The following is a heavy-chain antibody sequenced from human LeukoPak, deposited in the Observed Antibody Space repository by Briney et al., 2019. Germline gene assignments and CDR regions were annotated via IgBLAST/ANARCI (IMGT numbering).Heavy chain of an antibody. D-gene: IGHD6-19*01. CDR2: IKSKTDGGTT. V-gene: IGHV3-15*01. CDR1: GFTFSTAW. CDR3: ARVPTVARNFDY. Sequence: GGSLRLSCAVSGFTFSTAWMSWVRQAPGKGLEWVGRIKSKTDGGTTDYGAPVKGRFTISRDDSKNTLYLQMNSLNTEDTAVYYCARVPTVARNFDYWGQGTLVTVSS. J-gene: IGHJ4*02.